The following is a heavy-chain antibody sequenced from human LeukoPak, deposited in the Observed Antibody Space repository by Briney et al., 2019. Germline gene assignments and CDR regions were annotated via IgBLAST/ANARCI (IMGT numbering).Heavy chain of an antibody. CDR2: IDPSDSYT. CDR1: GYSFTSYW. V-gene: IGHV5-10-1*01. CDR3: ARHDTAMAPFDY. Sequence: GESLKISCKGSGYSFTSYWISWVRQMPGKGLEWMGRIDPSDSYTNYSPSFQGHVTISADKSISTAYLQWSSLKASDTAMYYCARHDTAMAPFDYWGQGTLVTVSS. J-gene: IGHJ4*02. D-gene: IGHD5-18*01.